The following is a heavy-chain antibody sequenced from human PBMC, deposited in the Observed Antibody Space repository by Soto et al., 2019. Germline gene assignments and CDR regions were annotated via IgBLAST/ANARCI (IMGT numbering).Heavy chain of an antibody. V-gene: IGHV3-30*18. CDR1: GFTFSSFG. D-gene: IGHD2-8*01. J-gene: IGHJ4*02. CDR2: ISYDGSNK. Sequence: QTGGSLRLSCAASGFTFSSFGMHWVRQAPGKGLEWVAVISYDGSNKYYADSVKGRFTISRDNPKNTLYLQMYSLRAEDTAVYFCAKDLMTGTFTPANWGQGTLVTVSS. CDR3: AKDLMTGTFTPAN.